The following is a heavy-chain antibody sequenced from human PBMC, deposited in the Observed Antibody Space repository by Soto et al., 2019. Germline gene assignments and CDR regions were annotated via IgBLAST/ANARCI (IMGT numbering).Heavy chain of an antibody. J-gene: IGHJ4*02. Sequence: GGSLRLSCAASGFTFSSYGMHWVRQAPGKGLEWVAVISYDGSNKYYADSVKGRFTISRDNSKNTLYLQTNSLRAEDTAVYYCAKDLYDFWSGLGGPFDYWGQGTLVTVSS. CDR3: AKDLYDFWSGLGGPFDY. CDR1: GFTFSSYG. V-gene: IGHV3-30*18. D-gene: IGHD3-3*01. CDR2: ISYDGSNK.